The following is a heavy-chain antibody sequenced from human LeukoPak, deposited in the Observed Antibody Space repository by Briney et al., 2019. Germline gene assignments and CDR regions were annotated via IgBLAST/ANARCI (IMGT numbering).Heavy chain of an antibody. D-gene: IGHD6-13*01. J-gene: IGHJ4*02. CDR1: GFTFSSYW. CDR3: ARAIAAAEDY. CDR2: ISSSSSYI. V-gene: IGHV3-21*01. Sequence: PGGSLRLSCAASGFTFSSYWMSWVRQAPGKGLEWVSSISSSSSYIYYADSVKGRFTISRDNAKNSLYLQMNSLRAEDTAVYYCARAIAAAEDYWGQGTLVTVSS.